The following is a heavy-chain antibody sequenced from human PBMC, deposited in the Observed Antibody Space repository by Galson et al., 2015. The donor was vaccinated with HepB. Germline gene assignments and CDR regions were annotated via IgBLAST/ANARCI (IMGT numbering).Heavy chain of an antibody. CDR1: GFTVSSNY. Sequence: SLRLSCAASGFTVSSNYMSWVRQAPGKGLEWVSVIYSGGSTYYADSVKGRFTISRDNSKNTLYLQMNSLRAEDTAVYYCARDKHVAVAGIYYMDVWGKGTTVTVSS. J-gene: IGHJ6*03. CDR3: ARDKHVAVAGIYYMDV. V-gene: IGHV3-66*01. D-gene: IGHD6-19*01. CDR2: IYSGGST.